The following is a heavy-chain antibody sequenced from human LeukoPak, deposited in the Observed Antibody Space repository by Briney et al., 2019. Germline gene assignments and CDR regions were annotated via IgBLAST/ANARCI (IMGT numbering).Heavy chain of an antibody. J-gene: IGHJ4*02. D-gene: IGHD6-13*01. V-gene: IGHV3-53*01. CDR1: GFTVSSNY. CDR2: IYSGGST. CDR3: ARYSSRYYFDY. Sequence: GGSLRLSCAASGFTVSSNYMSWVRQAPGKGLEWVSVIYSGGSTYYADSVKGRFTISRDNSKNTLYLQMNSLRAEDTAVYYCARYSSRYYFDYWGQGTLVTVSS.